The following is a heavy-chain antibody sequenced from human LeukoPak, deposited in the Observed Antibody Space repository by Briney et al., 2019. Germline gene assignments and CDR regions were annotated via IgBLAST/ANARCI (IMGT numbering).Heavy chain of an antibody. D-gene: IGHD3-9*01. J-gene: IGHJ4*02. Sequence: PGGSLRLSCAASGFTFNFYWMHWVRQAPGKGLLWVSRINSDGSSTSYADSVKGRFTISRDNAKNTLYLQMNSLRAEDTAVYYCARDPFDILTDPYFDHWGQGTLVTVSS. CDR1: GFTFNFYW. CDR2: INSDGSST. CDR3: ARDPFDILTDPYFDH. V-gene: IGHV3-74*01.